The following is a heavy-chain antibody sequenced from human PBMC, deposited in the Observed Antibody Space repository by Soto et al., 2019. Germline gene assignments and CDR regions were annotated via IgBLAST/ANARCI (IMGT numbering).Heavy chain of an antibody. CDR2: ISNSSGTI. CDR1: GFSFSYYA. Sequence: EVQLVESGGGLVQPGGSLRLSCAASGFSFSYYAMNWVRQAPGRGLEWLSYISNSSGTIYYADSVKGRFTVSRDNAENSLFLEMNSLRDEDTAFYYCVRDWAGDPFLSYWGQGTLVTVSS. CDR3: VRDWAGDPFLSY. D-gene: IGHD3-3*01. J-gene: IGHJ4*02. V-gene: IGHV3-48*02.